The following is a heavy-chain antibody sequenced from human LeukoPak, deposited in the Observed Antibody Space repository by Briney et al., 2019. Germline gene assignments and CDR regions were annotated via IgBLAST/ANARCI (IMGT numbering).Heavy chain of an antibody. CDR1: GGSFSGYY. CDR2: INHSGST. CDR3: ARASRRWFDP. V-gene: IGHV4-34*01. J-gene: IGHJ5*02. Sequence: KTSETLSLTCAVYGGSFSGYYWSWIRQPPGKGLEWIGEINHSGSTNYNPSLKSRVTISVDTSKNQFSLKLSSVTAADTAVYYCARASRRWFDPWGQGTLVTVSS.